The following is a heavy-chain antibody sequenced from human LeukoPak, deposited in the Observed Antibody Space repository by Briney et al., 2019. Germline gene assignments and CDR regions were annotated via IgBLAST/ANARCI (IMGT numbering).Heavy chain of an antibody. V-gene: IGHV3-30*02. CDR2: IRYDGSNK. CDR3: AKGGSYYLLHAFDI. CDR1: GFTFSSYG. J-gene: IGHJ3*02. Sequence: AGGSLRLSCAASGFTFSSYGMHWVRQAPGKGLEWVAFIRYDGSNKYYADSVKGRFTISRDNAKNTLYLQMNSLRAEDTAVYYCAKGGSYYLLHAFDIWGQGTMVTVSS. D-gene: IGHD1-26*01.